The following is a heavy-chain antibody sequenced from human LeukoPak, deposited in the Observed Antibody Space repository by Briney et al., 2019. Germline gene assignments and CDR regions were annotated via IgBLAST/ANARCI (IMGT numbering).Heavy chain of an antibody. CDR3: AKWRGGYYDFWSGYPNWFDP. CDR1: GFTFSSYA. Sequence: PGGSLRLSCAASGFTFSSYAMSWVRQAPGKGLEWVSAISGSGGSIYYADSVKGRFTISRDNSKNTLYLQMNSLRAEDTAVYYCAKWRGGYYDFWSGYPNWFDPWGQGTLVTVSS. CDR2: ISGSGGSI. J-gene: IGHJ5*02. V-gene: IGHV3-23*01. D-gene: IGHD3-3*01.